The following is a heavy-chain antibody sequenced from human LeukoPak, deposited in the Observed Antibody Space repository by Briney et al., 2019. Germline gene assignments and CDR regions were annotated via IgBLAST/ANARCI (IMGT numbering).Heavy chain of an antibody. V-gene: IGHV3-30*03. CDR2: ISYDGSNK. Sequence: GGSLRLSCAASGFTFSSYGMHWVRQAPGKGLEWVAVISYDGSNKDYADSVKGRFTISRDNSKNTLYLQMNSLRAEDTAVYYCARGDYYDSRGWLDYWGQGTLVTVSS. CDR1: GFTFSSYG. J-gene: IGHJ4*02. CDR3: ARGDYYDSRGWLDY. D-gene: IGHD3-22*01.